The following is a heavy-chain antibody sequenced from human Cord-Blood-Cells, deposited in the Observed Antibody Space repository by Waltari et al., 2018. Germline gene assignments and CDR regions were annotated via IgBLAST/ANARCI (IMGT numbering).Heavy chain of an antibody. Sequence: QVQLVQSGAEVKKPGASVKVSCKASGYTFTSYAMHWVRQAPGQRLEWMGWINAGNGNTKHSQKFQGRVTITRDTSASTAYMELSSLRSEDTAVYYCATESLDYWGQGTLVTVSS. V-gene: IGHV1-3*01. CDR3: ATESLDY. CDR2: INAGNGNT. J-gene: IGHJ4*02. CDR1: GYTFTSYA.